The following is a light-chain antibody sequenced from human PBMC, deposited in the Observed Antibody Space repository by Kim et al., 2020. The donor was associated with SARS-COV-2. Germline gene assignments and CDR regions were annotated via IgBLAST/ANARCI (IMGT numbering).Light chain of an antibody. Sequence: QAITIACTGTDSDVGAYSYVSWYQHHPGNPPKLIIYGVTQRPSGISDRFSGSKSGNTASLTISGLQSQDEADYYCTSYKTSSVPYVFGTGTKVTVL. CDR2: GVT. V-gene: IGLV2-14*03. CDR3: TSYKTSSVPYV. CDR1: DSDVGAYSY. J-gene: IGLJ1*01.